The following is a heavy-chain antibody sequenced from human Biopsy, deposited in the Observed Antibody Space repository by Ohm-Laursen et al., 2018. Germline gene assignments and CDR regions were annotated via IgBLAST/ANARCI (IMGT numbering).Heavy chain of an antibody. D-gene: IGHD3-22*01. V-gene: IGHV3-15*01. Sequence: SLRLSCSAPGFAFNNVWMNWVRQAPGKGLEWLGRIKTKAEGETTEYAAPVKGRFSIVRDDSKNTLYLQMTSLKIEDTAVYFCTTRIRTMNDNWGQGTLVTVSS. CDR1: GFAFNNVW. CDR3: TTRIRTMNDN. J-gene: IGHJ4*02. CDR2: IKTKAEGETT.